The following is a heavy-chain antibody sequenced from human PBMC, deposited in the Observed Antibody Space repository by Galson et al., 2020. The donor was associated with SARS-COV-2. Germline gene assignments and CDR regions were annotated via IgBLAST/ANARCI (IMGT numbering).Heavy chain of an antibody. CDR3: TNWNNYYYSGMDV. D-gene: IGHD1-20*01. V-gene: IGHV3-74*01. CDR1: GFTFRSYW. CDR2: NNSHGSST. J-gene: IGHJ6*02. Sequence: GGSLRLSCAASGFTFRSYWMHCVRQAPGKGLVWVSRNNSHGSSTNYADSVKSRFTISRDNANNTLYLKMNSLRAADTAVYYCTNWNNYYYSGMDVWGQGTTVTVSS.